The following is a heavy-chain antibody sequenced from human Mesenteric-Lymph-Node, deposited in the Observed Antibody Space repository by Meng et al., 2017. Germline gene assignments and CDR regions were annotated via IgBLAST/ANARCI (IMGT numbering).Heavy chain of an antibody. J-gene: IGHJ5*02. Sequence: HVQLRGSGPGFVKPSQTLSLTCTVSGGSISSGGFYWSWIRQHPGKGLEWIGYIYYSGSTYYNPSLRSRVAISIDTSKNQFSLKLTSVTAADTAVYFCARTNYGDYNWFDPWGQGTLVTVSS. CDR2: IYYSGST. D-gene: IGHD4-17*01. CDR3: ARTNYGDYNWFDP. V-gene: IGHV4-31*03. CDR1: GGSISSGGFY.